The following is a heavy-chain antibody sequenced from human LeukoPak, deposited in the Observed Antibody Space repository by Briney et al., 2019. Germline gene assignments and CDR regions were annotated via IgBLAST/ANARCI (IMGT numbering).Heavy chain of an antibody. V-gene: IGHV3-74*01. CDR2: IQTDGSST. CDR1: GFTFSSYW. J-gene: IGHJ4*02. Sequence: GGSLRLSCAASGFTFSSYWMHWVRHAPGKGLVWVSRIQTDGSSTNYADSVKGRFTISRDNSKNTLYLQMNSLRAEDTAVYYCAATRDYYDSSGPIDYWGQGTLVTVSS. D-gene: IGHD3-22*01. CDR3: AATRDYYDSSGPIDY.